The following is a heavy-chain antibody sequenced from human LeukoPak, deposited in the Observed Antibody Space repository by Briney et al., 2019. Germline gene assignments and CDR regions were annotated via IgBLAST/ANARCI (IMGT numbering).Heavy chain of an antibody. CDR1: GYTFTSYD. CDR3: AREPYCSSTNCYSEYYYYGMDV. J-gene: IGHJ6*02. V-gene: IGHV1-46*01. D-gene: IGHD2-2*02. CDR2: INPSGGST. Sequence: ASVKVSCKASGYTFTSYDINWVRQAPGQGLEWMGIINPSGGSTSYAQKFQGRVTMTRDTSTSTVYMELSSLRSEDTAVYYCAREPYCSSTNCYSEYYYYGMDVWGQGTTVTVSS.